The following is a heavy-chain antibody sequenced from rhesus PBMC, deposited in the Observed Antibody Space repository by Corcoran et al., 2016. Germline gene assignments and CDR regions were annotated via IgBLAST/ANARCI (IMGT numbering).Heavy chain of an antibody. CDR1: GFTFSDYY. CDR3: ARDLPLFWSGYSRDAFDF. D-gene: IGHD3-3*01. J-gene: IGHJ3*01. V-gene: IGHV3-178*01. CDR2: ISNGGGST. Sequence: EVQLVESGGGLAKPGGSLRLSCAASGFTFSDYYMAWVRQAPGKGREWVSRISNGGGSTWDAGSVKGRFTISRENAKNTLYLQMDSLRAEDTAVYYCARDLPLFWSGYSRDAFDFWGQGLRVTVSS.